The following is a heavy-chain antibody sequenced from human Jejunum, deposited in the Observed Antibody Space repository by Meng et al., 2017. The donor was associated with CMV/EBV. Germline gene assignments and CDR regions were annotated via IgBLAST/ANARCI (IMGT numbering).Heavy chain of an antibody. V-gene: IGHV1-2*02. Sequence: SVNPFSDRYKFGVRQFPEQGVEWRGWIKPSSGDTNCGQNFRARVPITRELSKNAAYMKLSRLRSGDGAVYYCARDKCGSDCQLGLLDYWGQGTLVTVSS. CDR3: ARDKCGSDCQLGLLDY. CDR1: VNPFSDRY. D-gene: IGHD2-21*01. J-gene: IGHJ4*02. CDR2: IKPSSGDT.